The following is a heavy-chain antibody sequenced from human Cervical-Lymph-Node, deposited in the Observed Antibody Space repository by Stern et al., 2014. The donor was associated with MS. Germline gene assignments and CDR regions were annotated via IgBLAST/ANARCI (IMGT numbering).Heavy chain of an antibody. Sequence: VQLVESGAEVKKPGASVKVSCKASGYTFTNYVLHWVRQDPGQRPEWIGWIHPGNGDAKYSQNFQDRVTITRDTSANTFYMELRSLRVEDTAMYYCARGYSTTYLDYWGQGTLVTVSS. D-gene: IGHD6-13*01. CDR3: ARGYSTTYLDY. V-gene: IGHV1-3*01. J-gene: IGHJ4*02. CDR1: GYTFTNYV. CDR2: IHPGNGDA.